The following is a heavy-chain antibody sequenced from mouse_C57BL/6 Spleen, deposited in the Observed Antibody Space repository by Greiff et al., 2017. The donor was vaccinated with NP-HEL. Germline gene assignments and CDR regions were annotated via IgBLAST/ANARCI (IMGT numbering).Heavy chain of an antibody. CDR1: GYTFTEYT. CDR3: ARHEEGYYDCDVGFAY. J-gene: IGHJ3*01. D-gene: IGHD2-4*01. V-gene: IGHV1-62-2*01. Sequence: VQLQESGAELVKPGASVKLSCKASGYTFTEYTIHWVKQRSGQGLEWIGWFYPGSGSIKYNEKFKDKATLTADKSSSTVYMQLSRLTSEDSAVYVCARHEEGYYDCDVGFAYWGQGTLVTVAA. CDR2: FYPGSGSI.